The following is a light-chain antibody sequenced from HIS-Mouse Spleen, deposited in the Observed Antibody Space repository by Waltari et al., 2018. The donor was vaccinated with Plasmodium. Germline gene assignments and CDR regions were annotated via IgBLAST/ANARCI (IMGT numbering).Light chain of an antibody. CDR1: QSVRSN. CDR3: QQYNNWSFT. J-gene: IGKJ3*01. CDR2: GAS. Sequence: ELVMTQSPATLSVSPGERAILSCRSSQSVRSNLAWYQQKPGQAPRLLIYGASTRATGIPARFSGSGSGTEFTLTISSLQSEDFAVYYCQQYNNWSFTFGPGTKVDIK. V-gene: IGKV3-15*01.